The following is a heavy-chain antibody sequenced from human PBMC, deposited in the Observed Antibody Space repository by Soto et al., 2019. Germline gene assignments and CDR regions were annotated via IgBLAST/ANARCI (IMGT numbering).Heavy chain of an antibody. CDR1: GFTLSSYA. CDR2: ISSSGSTI. CDR3: ARDPYYYYGMDV. D-gene: IGHD3-16*01. V-gene: IGHV3-48*03. Sequence: PGGSLRLSCAASGFTLSSYAMSWVRQAPGKGLEWVSAISSSGSTIYYADSVRGRFTISRDNAKNSLYLQMNSLRAEDTAVYYCARDPYYYYGMDVWGQGTTLTVYS. J-gene: IGHJ6*02.